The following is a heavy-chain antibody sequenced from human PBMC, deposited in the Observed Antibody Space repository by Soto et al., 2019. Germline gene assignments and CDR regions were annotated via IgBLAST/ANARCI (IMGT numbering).Heavy chain of an antibody. D-gene: IGHD5-12*01. V-gene: IGHV3-33*01. CDR2: IWYDGSNK. CDR1: GFTFSSYG. J-gene: IGHJ4*02. Sequence: PGGSLRLSCAASGFTFSSYGMHWVRQAPGKGLEWVAVIWYDGSNKYYADSVKGRFTISRDNSKNTLYLQMNSLRAEDTAVYYCARKSGYDLVDYWGQGTLVTSPQ. CDR3: ARKSGYDLVDY.